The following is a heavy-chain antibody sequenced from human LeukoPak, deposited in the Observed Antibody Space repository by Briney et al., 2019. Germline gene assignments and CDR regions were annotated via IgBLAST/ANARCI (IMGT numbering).Heavy chain of an antibody. V-gene: IGHV4-4*02. CDR3: ARADGGILTP. D-gene: IGHD3-16*01. CDR1: GGSISSSNW. J-gene: IGHJ5*02. Sequence: SETLSLTCAVSGGSISSSNWWSWVRQPPGKGLEWIGEIYHSGSTKYNPSLKSRVTISVDKSKNHFSLRLTSVTAADTAVYYCARADGGILTPWGQGTLVTVSS. CDR2: IYHSGST.